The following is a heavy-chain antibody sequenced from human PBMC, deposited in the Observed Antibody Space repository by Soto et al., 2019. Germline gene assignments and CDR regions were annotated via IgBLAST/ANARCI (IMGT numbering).Heavy chain of an antibody. D-gene: IGHD2-15*01. CDR1: GFTFSSYA. J-gene: IGHJ6*02. V-gene: IGHV3-30-3*01. Sequence: PGGSLRLSCAASGFTFSSYAMHWVRQAPGKGLEWVAVISYDGSNKYYADSVTGRFTISRDNSKNTLYLQMNSLRAEDTAVYYCARVGEGGRSPKICSGGSCYSWGYYYYGMDVWGQGTTVTVSS. CDR3: ARVGEGGRSPKICSGGSCYSWGYYYYGMDV. CDR2: ISYDGSNK.